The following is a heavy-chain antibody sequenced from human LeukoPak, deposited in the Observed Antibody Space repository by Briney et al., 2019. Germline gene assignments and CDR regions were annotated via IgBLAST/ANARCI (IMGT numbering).Heavy chain of an antibody. Sequence: SETLSLTCTVSGYSISSGYYWGWIRQPPGKGLEWIGSIYHSGSTYYKPSLKSRVTISEDTSKNQFSLKLSSVTAADTAVYYCTFNLGSGSYAFDIWGQGTMVTVSS. CDR3: TFNLGSGSYAFDI. CDR2: IYHSGST. CDR1: GYSISSGYY. J-gene: IGHJ3*02. D-gene: IGHD3-10*01. V-gene: IGHV4-38-2*02.